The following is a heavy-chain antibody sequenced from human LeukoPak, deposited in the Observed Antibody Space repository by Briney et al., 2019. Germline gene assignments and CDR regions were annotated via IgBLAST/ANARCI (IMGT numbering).Heavy chain of an antibody. V-gene: IGHV4-39*07. Sequence: SETLSLTCTVSGDSISSSSYYWGWVRQPPGKGLEWIGSIYYSGSTYYNPSLKSRVTISVDTSKNQFSLKLSSVTAADTAKYYCATDKGPYSGSWYPNWFDPWGQGTLVTVSS. J-gene: IGHJ5*02. D-gene: IGHD6-13*01. CDR2: IYYSGST. CDR3: ATDKGPYSGSWYPNWFDP. CDR1: GDSISSSSYY.